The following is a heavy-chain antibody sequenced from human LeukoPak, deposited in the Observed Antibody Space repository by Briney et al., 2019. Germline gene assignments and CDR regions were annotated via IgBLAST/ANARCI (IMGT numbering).Heavy chain of an antibody. Sequence: GGSLRLSCAASGFTFSSYAMSWVRQAPGKGLEWVSAISGSGGSTYYADSVKGRFTISRHNSKNTLYLQMNSLRAEDTAVYYCARGPVTAYYYGMDVWGQGTTVTVSS. J-gene: IGHJ6*02. CDR3: ARGPVTAYYYGMDV. CDR1: GFTFSSYA. CDR2: ISGSGGST. D-gene: IGHD4-17*01. V-gene: IGHV3-23*01.